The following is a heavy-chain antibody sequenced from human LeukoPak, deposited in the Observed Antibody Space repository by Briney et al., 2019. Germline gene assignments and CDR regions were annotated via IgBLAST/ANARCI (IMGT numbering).Heavy chain of an antibody. V-gene: IGHV3-30*18. CDR1: GFTFSSYG. CDR3: AKFGAAQDY. J-gene: IGHJ4*02. CDR2: ISYDGSNK. D-gene: IGHD3-10*01. Sequence: GGSLRPSCAASGFTFSSYGMHWVRQAPGKGLEWVAVISYDGSNKYYADSVKGRFTISRDNSKNTLYLQMNSLRAEDTAVYYCAKFGAAQDYWGQGTLVTVSS.